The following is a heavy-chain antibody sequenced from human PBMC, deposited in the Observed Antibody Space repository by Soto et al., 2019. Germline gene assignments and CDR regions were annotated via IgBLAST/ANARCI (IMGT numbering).Heavy chain of an antibody. Sequence: SVKVSCKASGGTFSSYAISWVRQAPGQGLEWMGGIIPIFGTANYAQKFQGRVTITADESTSTAYMELSSLRSEDTAVYYCARGDGEENQEYYYYGMDVWGQGTTVTVSS. J-gene: IGHJ6*02. CDR3: ARGDGEENQEYYYYGMDV. CDR2: IIPIFGTA. V-gene: IGHV1-69*13. D-gene: IGHD2-21*01. CDR1: GGTFSSYA.